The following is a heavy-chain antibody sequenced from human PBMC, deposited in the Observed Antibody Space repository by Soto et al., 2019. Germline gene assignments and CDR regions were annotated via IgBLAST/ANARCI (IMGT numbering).Heavy chain of an antibody. CDR1: GFTFSSHV. J-gene: IGHJ4*02. CDR3: AKDRRGASCSGGSCYSPDY. D-gene: IGHD2-15*01. Sequence: EVQLWESGGGLVQPGGSLRLSCAVSGFTFSSHVMSWVRQAPGKGLEWVSAISGTGGTYYADSVKGRFTISRDNSKNALYLQMNNLRDDDTAVYYCAKDRRGASCSGGSCYSPDYWGQGTLVIVSS. V-gene: IGHV3-23*01. CDR2: ISGTGGT.